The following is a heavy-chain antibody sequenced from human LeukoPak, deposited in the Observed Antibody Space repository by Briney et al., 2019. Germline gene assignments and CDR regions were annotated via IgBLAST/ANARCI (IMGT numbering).Heavy chain of an antibody. Sequence: GGSLRLSCAASGFSFSNSWMHWVRQAPGKGLVWVSRINSDGTTTYYADPVKGRFTISRDNAKNTLFLQMNSLRPEDTALYYCASDPYLANSWTSYPHYWGQGTLVTVSS. CDR1: GFSFSNSW. J-gene: IGHJ4*02. D-gene: IGHD3/OR15-3a*01. CDR2: INSDGTTT. CDR3: ASDPYLANSWTSYPHY. V-gene: IGHV3-74*01.